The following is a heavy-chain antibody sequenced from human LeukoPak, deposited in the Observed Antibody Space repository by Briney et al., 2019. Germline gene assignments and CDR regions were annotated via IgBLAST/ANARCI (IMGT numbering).Heavy chain of an antibody. Sequence: GASVKVSCKASGYTFTSYDINWVRQATGQGLEWMGWMNPNNGNTGYAQKFQGRVTMTRNTSISTAYMELSSLRSEDTAVYYCARLASSSWPLYYYYGMDVWGQGTTVTVS. J-gene: IGHJ6*02. CDR3: ARLASSSWPLYYYYGMDV. CDR2: MNPNNGNT. V-gene: IGHV1-8*01. D-gene: IGHD6-13*01. CDR1: GYTFTSYD.